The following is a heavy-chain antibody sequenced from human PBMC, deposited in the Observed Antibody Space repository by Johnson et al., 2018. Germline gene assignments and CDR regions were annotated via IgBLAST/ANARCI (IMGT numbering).Heavy chain of an antibody. CDR3: AKDRVAATGLYYGMDV. CDR2: ISYDGNNK. V-gene: IGHV3-30-3*01. D-gene: IGHD6-13*01. J-gene: IGHJ6*02. Sequence: VQLVQSGGGVVQPGRSLTLSCAASGFTFSSYALHWVRQAPGKGLEWVAFISYDGNNKHYADSVKGRFTISRDNAKNSLVLQRSSLRAEDTALYYCAKDRVAATGLYYGMDVWGQGTTVTVSS. CDR1: GFTFSSYA.